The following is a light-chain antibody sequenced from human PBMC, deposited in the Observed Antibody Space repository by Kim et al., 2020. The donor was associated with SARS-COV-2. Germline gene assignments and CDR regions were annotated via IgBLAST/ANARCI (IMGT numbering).Light chain of an antibody. CDR1: SRDVGTYNY. CDR2: DVN. Sequence: GQSLTISCTGTSRDVGTYNYVSWYQQYPGRAPKLMIYDVNKWPSGISNRFSGSKSGNTASLTISGLQAEDEADYYCSSYATSRSYVFGTGTKVTVL. CDR3: SSYATSRSYV. V-gene: IGLV2-14*03. J-gene: IGLJ1*01.